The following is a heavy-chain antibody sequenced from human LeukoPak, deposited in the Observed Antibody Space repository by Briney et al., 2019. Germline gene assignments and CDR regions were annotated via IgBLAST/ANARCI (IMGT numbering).Heavy chain of an antibody. CDR3: ARDDYYDSSGYDS. D-gene: IGHD3-22*01. CDR1: GYTFTGHY. CDR2: INPNSGGT. Sequence: ASVKVSCEASGYTFTGHYMHWVRQAPGQGLEWMGWINPNSGGTNYAQKFQGRVTMTRDTSISTAYMELSRLRSDDTAVYYCARDDYYDSSGYDSWGQGTLVTVSS. V-gene: IGHV1-2*02. J-gene: IGHJ4*02.